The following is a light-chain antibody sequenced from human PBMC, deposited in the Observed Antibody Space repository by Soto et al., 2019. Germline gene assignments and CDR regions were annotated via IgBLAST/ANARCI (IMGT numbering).Light chain of an antibody. CDR1: QSIKRY. CDR3: QQSSSTWT. CDR2: AAS. Sequence: DIQMTQSASYLSASLGERVTITCRASQSIKRYLNWYQQKPGKAPKVLIYAASTLQNGVPSRFSGSGSGTDFALTISSLKPEDFATYYCQQSSSTWTFGQGTKVDIK. V-gene: IGKV1-39*01. J-gene: IGKJ1*01.